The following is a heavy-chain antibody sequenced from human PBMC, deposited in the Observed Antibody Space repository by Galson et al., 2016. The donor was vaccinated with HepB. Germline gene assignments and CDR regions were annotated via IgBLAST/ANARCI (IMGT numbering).Heavy chain of an antibody. J-gene: IGHJ3*01. CDR2: IIPIFGTA. V-gene: IGHV1-69*13. CDR1: GGIFSTYA. Sequence: SVKVSCKASGGIFSTYAINWVRQAPGQGLEWMGGIIPIFGTANYAQKFQGRVTITADDSTSTAYMELSSLRSDDTAVYYCASPGIRINPSGGFDVWGQGTMVTVSS. D-gene: IGHD1-14*01. CDR3: ASPGIRINPSGGFDV.